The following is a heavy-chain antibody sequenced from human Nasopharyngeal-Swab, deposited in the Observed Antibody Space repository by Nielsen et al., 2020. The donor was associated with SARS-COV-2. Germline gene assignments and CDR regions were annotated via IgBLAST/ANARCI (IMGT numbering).Heavy chain of an antibody. Sequence: WVRQAPGQGLEWMGWISAYNGNTNYAQRLQGRVTMTTDTSTSKAYMELRSLRSDDTAVYYCARPKYSSSWYFAFDIWGQGTMVTVSS. CDR3: ARPKYSSSWYFAFDI. V-gene: IGHV1-18*01. CDR2: ISAYNGNT. D-gene: IGHD6-13*01. J-gene: IGHJ3*02.